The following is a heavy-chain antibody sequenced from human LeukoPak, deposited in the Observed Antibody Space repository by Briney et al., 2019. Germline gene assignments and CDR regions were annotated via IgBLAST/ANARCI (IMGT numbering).Heavy chain of an antibody. CDR2: IIPIFGTA. D-gene: IGHD3-10*01. J-gene: IGHJ4*02. CDR1: GGTFSSYA. CDR3: ARGDGSGSYYYSYFDY. Sequence: GSSVKVSCKASGGTFSSYAISWVRQAPGQGLEWMGGIIPIFGTANYAQKFQGRVTITTDESTSTAYMELSSLRSEDTAVYYCARGDGSGSYYYSYFDYWGQGTLVTVSS. V-gene: IGHV1-69*05.